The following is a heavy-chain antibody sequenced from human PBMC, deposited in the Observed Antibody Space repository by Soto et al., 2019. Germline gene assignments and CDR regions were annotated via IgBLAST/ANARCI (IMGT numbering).Heavy chain of an antibody. CDR1: GGSIIIYY. V-gene: IGHV4-59*01. CDR2: IYYSGST. D-gene: IGHD3-22*01. Sequence: SETLSLTCTVSGGSIIIYYWSWIRQPPGKGLEWIGYIYYSGSTNYNPSLKSRVTISVDTSKNQFSLKLSSVTAADTAVYYCAGGYYDSSGYWNWFDPWGQGTLVTVS. J-gene: IGHJ5*02. CDR3: AGGYYDSSGYWNWFDP.